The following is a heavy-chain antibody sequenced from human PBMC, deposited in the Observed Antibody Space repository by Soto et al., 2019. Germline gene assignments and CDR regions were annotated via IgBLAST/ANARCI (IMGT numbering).Heavy chain of an antibody. CDR2: ITNDGGTT. D-gene: IGHD2-21*01. Sequence: GGSLRLSCSASGFTFSGYAMHWVRQSPGKGLEYVSAITNDGGTTYYADSVKDRFIISRDNTKNTLYLQMTSLRADDTAVYFCVIVAAQSQTYDYWGQRTLDTVSS. CDR1: GFTFSGYA. V-gene: IGHV3-64D*08. CDR3: VIVAAQSQTYDY. J-gene: IGHJ4*02.